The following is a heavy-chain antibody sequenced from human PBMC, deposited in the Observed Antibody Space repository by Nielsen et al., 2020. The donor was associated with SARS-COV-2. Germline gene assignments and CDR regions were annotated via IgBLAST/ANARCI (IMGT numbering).Heavy chain of an antibody. CDR3: ARDLPSLMAVAGMVNY. CDR2: IWYDGSNK. J-gene: IGHJ4*02. V-gene: IGHV3-33*01. Sequence: GESLKISCAASGFTFSSYGMHWVRQAPGKGLEWVAVIWYDGSNKYYADSVKGRFTISRDNSKNTLYLQMNSPRAEDTAVYYCARDLPSLMAVAGMVNYWGQGTLVTVSS. CDR1: GFTFSSYG. D-gene: IGHD6-19*01.